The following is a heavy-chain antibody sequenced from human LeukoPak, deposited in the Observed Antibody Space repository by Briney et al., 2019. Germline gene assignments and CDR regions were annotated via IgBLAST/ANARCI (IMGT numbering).Heavy chain of an antibody. D-gene: IGHD3-3*01. J-gene: IGHJ3*02. CDR2: INPNSGGT. Sequence: ASVKVSCKASGYTFTGYYMHWVRQAPGQGLEWMGWINPNSGGTNYAQKFQGRVTMTRDTSISTAYMELSRLRSDDTAVYYCASTSRILRFLEWPNAFDIWGQGIMVTVSS. CDR3: ASTSRILRFLEWPNAFDI. V-gene: IGHV1-2*02. CDR1: GYTFTGYY.